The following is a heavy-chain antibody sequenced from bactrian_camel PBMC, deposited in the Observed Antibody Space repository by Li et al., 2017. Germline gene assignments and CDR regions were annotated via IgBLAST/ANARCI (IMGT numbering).Heavy chain of an antibody. V-gene: IGHV3S63*01. D-gene: IGHD2*01. CDR2: IYSGDGAA. Sequence: HVQLVESGGGSVQIGGSLTLSCAVTGNGDGSGYWCTGWFRQAPGQEREGVAAIYSGDGAAIYTDSAKGRFTISQDNASKTVRLQMNSLEPEDTAMYHCAVYDAYAGRCSFREDYYDYWGPGTQVT. CDR1: GNGDGSGYWC. CDR3: AVYDAYAGRCSFREDYYDY. J-gene: IGHJ4*01.